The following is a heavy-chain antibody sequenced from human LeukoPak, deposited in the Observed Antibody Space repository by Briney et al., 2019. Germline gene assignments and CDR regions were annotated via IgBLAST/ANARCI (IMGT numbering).Heavy chain of an antibody. CDR1: GGSLRRYY. Sequence: SQTPSLTRVVSGGSLRRYYSSWIPQPPGKGLEWIGYIYCSGKPNYNPSRKSRVNISVVTSKNQFSLKLTSVTAAGTVVYYGARAYVLGMGASDMWGQGTMVTVSS. J-gene: IGHJ3*02. CDR2: IYCSGKP. CDR3: ARAYVLGMGASDM. D-gene: IGHD3-10*02. V-gene: IGHV4-59*01.